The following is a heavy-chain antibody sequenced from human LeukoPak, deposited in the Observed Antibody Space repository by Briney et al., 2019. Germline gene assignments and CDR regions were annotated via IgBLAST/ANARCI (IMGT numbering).Heavy chain of an antibody. CDR3: SRFYSSGWASGAFDI. J-gene: IGHJ3*02. CDR2: ISGSGGTI. Sequence: PGGSLRLSCAASGFTFSSYAMNWVRRAPGKGLEWVSGISGSGGTIYYADSVKGRFTISRENSKNKVYLQMNSLRAEDTAVYYCSRFYSSGWASGAFDIWGQGTMVTVSS. V-gene: IGHV3-23*01. CDR1: GFTFSSYA. D-gene: IGHD3-22*01.